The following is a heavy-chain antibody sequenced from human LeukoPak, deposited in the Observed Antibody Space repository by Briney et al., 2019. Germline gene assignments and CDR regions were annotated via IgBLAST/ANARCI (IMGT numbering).Heavy chain of an antibody. Sequence: SETLSLTCTVSGGSISSSSYYWGWIRQPPGKGLEWIGSIYYSGSTYYNPSLKSRVTISVDTSKNQFSLKLSSVTAADTAVYYCARDGHYEGYAFDIWGQGTMVTVSS. CDR2: IYYSGST. CDR1: GGSISSSSYY. CDR3: ARDGHYEGYAFDI. V-gene: IGHV4-39*07. J-gene: IGHJ3*02. D-gene: IGHD4-17*01.